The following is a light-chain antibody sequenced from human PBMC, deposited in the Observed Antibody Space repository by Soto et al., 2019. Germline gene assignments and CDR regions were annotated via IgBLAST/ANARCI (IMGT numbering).Light chain of an antibody. CDR2: DAS. V-gene: IGKV3-15*01. Sequence: ERVRTQSPATLSLSPGERATLSCWASQSVKSHLAWYHQKPGQAPRLLIYDASTRVAGVPARFSGSGSGTEFALTISSLQSEDFGVYYCQQYNEWPPITFGQGTRLEI. J-gene: IGKJ5*01. CDR3: QQYNEWPPIT. CDR1: QSVKSH.